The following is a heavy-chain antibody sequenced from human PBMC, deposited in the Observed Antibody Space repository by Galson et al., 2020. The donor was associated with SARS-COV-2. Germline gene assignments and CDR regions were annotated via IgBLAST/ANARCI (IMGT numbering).Heavy chain of an antibody. J-gene: IGHJ3*02. Sequence: ASVKVSCKPSGYTFAASHVHWVRQAPGQGLEWMGWINPDSGGANYAHRSQGRVTMTIDTSISTAYMELKRLTSDDAAIFYCVEDGSKIWGQGTLVTVCS. CDR3: VEDGSKI. CDR2: INPDSGGA. V-gene: IGHV1-2*02. D-gene: IGHD5-12*01. CDR1: GYTFAASH.